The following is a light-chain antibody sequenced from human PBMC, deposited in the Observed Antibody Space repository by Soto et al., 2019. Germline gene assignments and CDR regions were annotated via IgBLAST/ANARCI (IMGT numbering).Light chain of an antibody. Sequence: IVVTLSPCTLSLSTGERATLSCRASQSVSSSYLAWYQQKPGQAPRLLIYGASNRATGIPDRFSGSGSGTDFTLTISRLEPEDFAMYFCQQYVSSPQTFGQGTKVDI. V-gene: IGKV3-20*01. CDR2: GAS. J-gene: IGKJ1*01. CDR1: QSVSSSY. CDR3: QQYVSSPQT.